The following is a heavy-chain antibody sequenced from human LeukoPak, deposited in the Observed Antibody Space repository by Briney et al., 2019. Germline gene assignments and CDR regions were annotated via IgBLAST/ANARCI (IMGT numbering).Heavy chain of an antibody. D-gene: IGHD2-15*01. CDR3: AREGYCSGGSCYLYNWFDP. CDR2: IYYSGST. CDR1: GGSISSYY. J-gene: IGHJ5*02. V-gene: IGHV4-59*01. Sequence: KPSETLSLTCTVSGGSISSYYWSWIRQPPGKGLEWIGYIYYSGSTNYNPSLKSRVTISVDTSKNQFSLELSSVTAADTAVYYCAREGYCSGGSCYLYNWFDPWGQGTLVTVSS.